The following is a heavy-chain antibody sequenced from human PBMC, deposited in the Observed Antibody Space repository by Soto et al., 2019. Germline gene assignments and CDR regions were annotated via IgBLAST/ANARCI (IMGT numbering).Heavy chain of an antibody. CDR1: GGTLSSYA. D-gene: IGHD2-2*01. CDR3: ASRILGYCSSTSCEIAYYYYGMDV. V-gene: IGHV1-69*13. Sequence: SVKVSCKASGGTLSSYAISWVRQAPGQGLEWMGGIIPIFGTANYAQKFQGRVTITADESTSTAYMELSSLRSEDTAVYYCASRILGYCSSTSCEIAYYYYGMDVWG. CDR2: IIPIFGTA. J-gene: IGHJ6*02.